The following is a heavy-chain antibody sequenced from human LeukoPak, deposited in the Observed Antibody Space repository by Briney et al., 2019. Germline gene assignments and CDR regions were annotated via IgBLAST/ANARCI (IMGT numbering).Heavy chain of an antibody. Sequence: GASVKVSCKASGYTFTSYAMNWVRQAPGQGLEWMGWINTNTGNPTYAQGFTGRFVFSLDTSVSTAYLQICSLKAEDTAVYYCARSEEYQLLWGYYGMDVWGKGTTVTVSS. J-gene: IGHJ6*04. D-gene: IGHD2-2*01. CDR2: INTNTGNP. V-gene: IGHV7-4-1*01. CDR1: GYTFTSYA. CDR3: ARSEEYQLLWGYYGMDV.